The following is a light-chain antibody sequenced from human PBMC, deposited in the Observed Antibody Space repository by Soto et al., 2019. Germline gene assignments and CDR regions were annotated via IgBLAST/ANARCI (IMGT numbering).Light chain of an antibody. CDR1: QRFSTW. CDR2: DAS. J-gene: IGKJ2*01. V-gene: IGKV1-5*01. Sequence: IWMTQSPSLLSASTGDRVTITCRASQRFSTWLAWYQQKPGKAPRLLIYDASSLEGGVPSRFSGRGSGTEFTLTISGLQPDDFATYYCQQYNSSPYTFGQGTKLEIK. CDR3: QQYNSSPYT.